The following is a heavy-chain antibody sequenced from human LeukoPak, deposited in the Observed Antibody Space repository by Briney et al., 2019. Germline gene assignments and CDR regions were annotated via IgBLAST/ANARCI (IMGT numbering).Heavy chain of an antibody. CDR1: GFTFDDYG. V-gene: IGHV3-23*01. D-gene: IGHD2-8*02. Sequence: GGSLRLSCAASGFTFDDYGMSWVRQAPGKGLEWVSSIFPSGGEIHYADSVRGRFTISRDNSKSTLSLQMNSLRAEDTAIYYCATYRQVLLPFESWGQGTLVTASS. CDR2: IFPSGGEI. J-gene: IGHJ4*02. CDR3: ATYRQVLLPFES.